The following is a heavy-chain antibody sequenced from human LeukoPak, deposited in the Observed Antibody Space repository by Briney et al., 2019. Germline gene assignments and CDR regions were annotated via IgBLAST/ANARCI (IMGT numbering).Heavy chain of an antibody. V-gene: IGHV3-7*01. CDR1: GFTFSSYG. Sequence: GASLRLSCAASGFTFSSYGMHWVRQAPGKGLEWVANIKEDGSVKNYVDSVKGRFTISRDNAKNSLYLEINCLRAEDTAVYYCARQWGWFTSGWWLDTLDVWGQGSMVIVSS. D-gene: IGHD2-15*01. CDR2: IKEDGSVK. J-gene: IGHJ3*01. CDR3: ARQWGWFTSGWWLDTLDV.